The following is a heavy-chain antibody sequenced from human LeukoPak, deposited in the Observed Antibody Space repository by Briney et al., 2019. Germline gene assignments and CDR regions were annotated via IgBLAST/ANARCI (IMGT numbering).Heavy chain of an antibody. D-gene: IGHD6-19*01. CDR3: AKDIHMGSSWLAFDY. J-gene: IGHJ4*02. V-gene: IGHV3-43*02. CDR2: ISGDGGST. Sequence: GGFLRLSCAASGFTFDDYAMHWVRQAPGKGLEWVSLISGDGGSTYYADSVKGRFTISRDNSKNSLYLQMNSLRTEDTALYYCAKDIHMGSSWLAFDYWGQGTLVTVSS. CDR1: GFTFDDYA.